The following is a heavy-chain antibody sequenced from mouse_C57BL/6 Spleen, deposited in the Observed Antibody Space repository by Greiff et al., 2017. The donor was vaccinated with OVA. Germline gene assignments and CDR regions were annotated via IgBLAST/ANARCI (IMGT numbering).Heavy chain of an antibody. CDR2: INPNYGTT. Sequence: EVQLQESGPELVKPGASVKISCKASGYSFTDYNMNWVKQSNGKSLEWIGVINPNYGTTSYNQKFKGKATLTVDQSSSTAYMQLNSLTSEDSAVYYCARGHYGSSYGAMDYWGQGTSVTVSS. J-gene: IGHJ4*01. CDR1: GYSFTDYN. V-gene: IGHV1-39*01. D-gene: IGHD1-1*01. CDR3: ARGHYGSSYGAMDY.